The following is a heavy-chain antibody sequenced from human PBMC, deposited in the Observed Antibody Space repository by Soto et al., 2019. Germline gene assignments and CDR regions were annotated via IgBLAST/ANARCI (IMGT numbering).Heavy chain of an antibody. D-gene: IGHD3-10*01. CDR1: GFTFSSYG. Sequence: QVQLVESGGGVVQPGRSLRLSCAASGFTFSSYGMHWVRQAPGKGLEWVAVISYDGSNKYYADSVKGRFTISRDNSKNTLYLQIHSLRADETAVYYCANPAWARRYGSGSVLLDWYFDLWGRGTLVTVSS. V-gene: IGHV3-30*18. CDR3: ANPAWARRYGSGSVLLDWYFDL. J-gene: IGHJ2*01. CDR2: ISYDGSNK.